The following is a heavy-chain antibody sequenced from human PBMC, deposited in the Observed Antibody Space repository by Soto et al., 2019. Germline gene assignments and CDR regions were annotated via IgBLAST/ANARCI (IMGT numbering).Heavy chain of an antibody. V-gene: IGHV1-3*04. J-gene: IGHJ4*02. CDR2: INTDDGNT. D-gene: IGHD1-1*01. CDR3: ARPVSGGNYFFDY. CDR1: GYIFITYG. Sequence: QVQLVQSGAEVKKPGASVKVSCKASGYIFITYGMHWLRQAPGQGLEWMGWINTDDGNTRYSQKFQGRVTITRDTSASTAYMELSSLRSEDTAVYHCARPVSGGNYFFDYWGQGTLVTVSS.